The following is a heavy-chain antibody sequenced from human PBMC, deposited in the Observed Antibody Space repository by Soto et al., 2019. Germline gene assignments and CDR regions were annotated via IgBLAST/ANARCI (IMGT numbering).Heavy chain of an antibody. CDR2: MNPNSGNT. Sequence: ASVKVSCKASGYTFTSYDINWVRQATGQGLEWMGWMNPNSGNTGYAQKFKGRVTMTRNTSISTAYMELSSLRSEDTAVYYCARTRAPSVRVFGVVINPALYYYYYGMDVWGQGTTVTVSS. CDR1: GYTFTSYD. V-gene: IGHV1-8*01. D-gene: IGHD3-3*01. J-gene: IGHJ6*02. CDR3: ARTRAPSVRVFGVVINPALYYYYYGMDV.